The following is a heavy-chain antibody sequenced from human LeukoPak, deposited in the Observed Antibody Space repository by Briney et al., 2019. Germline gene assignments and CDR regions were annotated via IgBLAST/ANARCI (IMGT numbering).Heavy chain of an antibody. Sequence: SETLCITCTVSGCSISSYLWSLFRQPPPNGLEWIGRIYTSGSTNYNPSLKSRVTMSVDTSKNQFSLKLSSVTAADTAVYYCARGISFRDGYPSWGQGTLVTVSS. J-gene: IGHJ5*02. D-gene: IGHD5-12*01. V-gene: IGHV4-4*07. CDR1: GCSISSYL. CDR3: ARGISFRDGYPS. CDR2: IYTSGST.